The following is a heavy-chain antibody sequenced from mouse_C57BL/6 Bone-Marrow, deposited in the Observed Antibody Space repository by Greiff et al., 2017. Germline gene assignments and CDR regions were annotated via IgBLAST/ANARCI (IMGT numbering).Heavy chain of an antibody. J-gene: IGHJ1*03. D-gene: IGHD2-5*01. V-gene: IGHV1-9*01. Sequence: QVQLQQSGAELMKPGASVKLSCKATGYTFTGYWIEWVKQRPGHGLEWIGEILPGSGSTNYNEKFKGKATFTADTSSNTAYMQLSSLTTEDSAIYYCARLYYRNYGRPYWYFDVWGTGTTVTVSS. CDR2: ILPGSGST. CDR1: GYTFTGYW. CDR3: ARLYYRNYGRPYWYFDV.